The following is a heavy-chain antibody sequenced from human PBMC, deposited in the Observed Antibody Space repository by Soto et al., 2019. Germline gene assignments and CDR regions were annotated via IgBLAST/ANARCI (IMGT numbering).Heavy chain of an antibody. Sequence: EVQLLESGGGLVQPGGSLRLSCAASGFTFSSYAMSWVRQAPGKGLEWVSAISGSGGSTYYADSVKGRFTISRDNSKNTLYLQMNSLRAEETAVYYCARIGLWFGESVTFDYWGQGTLVTVSS. CDR2: ISGSGGST. CDR1: GFTFSSYA. V-gene: IGHV3-23*01. D-gene: IGHD3-10*01. J-gene: IGHJ4*02. CDR3: ARIGLWFGESVTFDY.